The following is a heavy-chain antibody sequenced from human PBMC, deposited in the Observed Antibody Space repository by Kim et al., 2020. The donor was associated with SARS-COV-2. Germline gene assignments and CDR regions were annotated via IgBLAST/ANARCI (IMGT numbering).Heavy chain of an antibody. Sequence: GGSLRLSCAASGLSFDSYAMNWVRQAPGNGLEWVAVISFDGRNKDYADSVKGLFTISRDNSKSTLHLQMNSLRVEDTAVYYCARGNYYESVSLSDYYNGMDVWGQGTTVTVSS. CDR1: GLSFDSYA. V-gene: IGHV3-30-3*01. CDR2: ISFDGRNK. D-gene: IGHD3-10*01. J-gene: IGHJ6*02. CDR3: ARGNYYESVSLSDYYNGMDV.